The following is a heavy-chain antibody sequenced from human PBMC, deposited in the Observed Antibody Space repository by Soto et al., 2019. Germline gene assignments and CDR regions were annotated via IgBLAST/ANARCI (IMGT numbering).Heavy chain of an antibody. J-gene: IGHJ3*02. D-gene: IGHD2-8*01. CDR3: ATGGSYCANSPCYRRVAFAT. V-gene: IGHV3-30*03. CDR2: ISHDGNNK. CDR1: GFTFSSYV. Sequence: QVQLVQSGGGVVQPGRSLRLSCAASGFTFSSYVTHWVRQAPGKGLEWVAVISHDGNNKYYADSVKGRFTISRDNSKNTLYLLMNSRSTEDMALYYCATGGSYCANSPCYRRVAFATWGRGTMVTVSS.